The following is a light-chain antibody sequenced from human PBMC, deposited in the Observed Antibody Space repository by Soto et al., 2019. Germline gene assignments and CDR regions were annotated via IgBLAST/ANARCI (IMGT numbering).Light chain of an antibody. CDR3: SSYTSSSTRV. CDR2: DIR. J-gene: IGLJ1*01. Sequence: QSALTQPAFVSGSPGQSITISCTGTSSDVGGYKYVSWYQQHPGKAPKLMIYDIRNRPSGVSNRFSGSKSGNTASLTISGLQAEDEDDYYCSSYTSSSTRVFGTGTKVTVL. CDR1: SSDVGGYKY. V-gene: IGLV2-14*03.